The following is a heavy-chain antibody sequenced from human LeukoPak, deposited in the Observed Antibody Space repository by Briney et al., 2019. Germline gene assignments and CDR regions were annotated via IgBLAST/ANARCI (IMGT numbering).Heavy chain of an antibody. CDR2: ISSSGNTI. CDR3: ARDPQGTKRDYGIDV. D-gene: IGHD1/OR15-1a*01. V-gene: IGHV3-48*03. Sequence: GGSLRLSCAASGFTFSSYEMNWVRQAPGKGLEWVSYISSSGNTIYYAGSVKGRFTISRDNAKNSLYLQMNSLRAEDTAVYYCARDPQGTKRDYGIDVWGQGTTVTVSS. CDR1: GFTFSSYE. J-gene: IGHJ6*02.